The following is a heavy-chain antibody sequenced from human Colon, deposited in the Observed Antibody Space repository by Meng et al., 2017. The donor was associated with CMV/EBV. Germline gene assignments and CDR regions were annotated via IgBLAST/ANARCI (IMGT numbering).Heavy chain of an antibody. CDR2: IYHSGTT. Sequence: QQGPSPGLVNLSGTLSPICAVSGVSISSDNWWTWVRQPPGKGLEWIGEIYHSGTTNYNPSLKSRVTISVDKSKNQVSLNLSSVTSADTAVYFCAKIPLGYSLSPLVGLDPWGQGTLVTVSS. V-gene: IGHV4-4*02. J-gene: IGHJ5*02. D-gene: IGHD5-18*01. CDR1: GVSISSDNW. CDR3: AKIPLGYSLSPLVGLDP.